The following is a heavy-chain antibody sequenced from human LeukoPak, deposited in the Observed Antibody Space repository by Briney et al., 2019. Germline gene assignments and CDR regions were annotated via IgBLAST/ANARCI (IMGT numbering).Heavy chain of an antibody. CDR3: SRDQYYYDSSGYYY. D-gene: IGHD3-22*01. Sequence: PGGSLRLSCAASGFTFSSHAMSWVRQAPGRGLEWVSGISDSGSSTYYADSVKGRFTISRDNAKNTLYLQVNSLRAEDTAVYYCSRDQYYYDSSGYYYWGQGTLVTVSS. V-gene: IGHV3-23*01. CDR1: GFTFSSHA. CDR2: ISDSGSST. J-gene: IGHJ4*02.